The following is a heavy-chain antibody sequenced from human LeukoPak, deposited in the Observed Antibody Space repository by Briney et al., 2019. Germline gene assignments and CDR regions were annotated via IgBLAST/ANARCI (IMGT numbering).Heavy chain of an antibody. CDR1: GYTFTSYG. Sequence: ASLKVSCKASGYTFTSYGISWVRQAPGQGLEWMGWISAYNGNTNYAQKLQGRVTMTTDTSTSTAYMELRSLRSDDTAVYYCARRRGYSSGWLRGYFDYWGQGTLVTVSS. CDR3: ARRRGYSSGWLRGYFDY. V-gene: IGHV1-18*01. J-gene: IGHJ4*02. CDR2: ISAYNGNT. D-gene: IGHD6-19*01.